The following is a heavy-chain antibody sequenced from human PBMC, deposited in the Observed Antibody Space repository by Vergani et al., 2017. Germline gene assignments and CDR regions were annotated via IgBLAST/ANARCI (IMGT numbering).Heavy chain of an antibody. J-gene: IGHJ1*01. CDR2: IIPILGIA. CDR1: GGTFSSYA. V-gene: IGHV1-69*09. CDR3: ATSYYYDSSGYTEYFQH. Sequence: QVQLVQSGAEVKKPGASVKVSCKASGGTFSSYAISWVRQAPGQGLEWMGRIIPILGIANYAQKFQGRVTITADKSTSTAYMELSSLRSEDTAVYYCATSYYYDSSGYTEYFQHWGQGTLVTVSS. D-gene: IGHD3-22*01.